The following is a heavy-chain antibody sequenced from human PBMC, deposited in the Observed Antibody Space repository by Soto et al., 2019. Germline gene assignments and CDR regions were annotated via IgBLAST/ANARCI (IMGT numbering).Heavy chain of an antibody. J-gene: IGHJ5*02. CDR2: IYYSGST. D-gene: IGHD3-10*01. CDR1: GGSISSSSYY. Sequence: SETLSLTCTVSGGSISSSSYYWGWIRQPPGKGLEWIGSIYYSGSTYYNPSLKSRVTISVDTSKNQFSLKLSSVTAADTAVYYCARRSSYTNWFDPWGQGTLVTVSS. CDR3: ARRSSYTNWFDP. V-gene: IGHV4-39*01.